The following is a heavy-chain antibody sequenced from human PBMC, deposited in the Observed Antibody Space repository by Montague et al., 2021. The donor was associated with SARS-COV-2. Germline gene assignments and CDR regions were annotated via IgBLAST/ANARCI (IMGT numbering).Heavy chain of an antibody. D-gene: IGHD6-19*01. CDR3: ARGSGWMGNAFDI. J-gene: IGHJ3*02. Sequence: SETLSLTCTVSGGSISSYYWSWIRQPPGKGLEWIGYIYYSGSTNYNPSXKSRVTISVDTSKNQFSLRLSSVTAADTAVYYCARGSGWMGNAFDIWGQGTMVTGSS. V-gene: IGHV4-59*01. CDR1: GGSISSYY. CDR2: IYYSGST.